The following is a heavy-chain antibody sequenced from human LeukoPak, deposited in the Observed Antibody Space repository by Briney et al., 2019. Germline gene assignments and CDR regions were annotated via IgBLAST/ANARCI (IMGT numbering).Heavy chain of an antibody. CDR1: GFTFSDYA. CDR3: AKGSSRGTTMTWFDP. D-gene: IGHD4-17*01. Sequence: GGSLRLSCTASGFTFSDYAMNWVRQAPGKGLEWVSVISGSGGTTYYADSVKGRLTISRDNSKNTLYLQANSLRADDTAVHYCAKGSSRGTTMTWFDPWGQGTLVTVSS. J-gene: IGHJ5*02. V-gene: IGHV3-23*01. CDR2: ISGSGGTT.